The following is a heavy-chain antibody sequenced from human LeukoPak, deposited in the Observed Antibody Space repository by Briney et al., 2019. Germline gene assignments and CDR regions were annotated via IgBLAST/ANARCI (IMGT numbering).Heavy chain of an antibody. V-gene: IGHV3-23*01. CDR3: AKGRYYHDNSDAFEI. Sequence: PGGSLRLSCAASGFTFSSYAISWVRQAPGRGQEWVSAISGSGGSTYYTDSVKGRFTISRDNSKNTLYLQMNSLRAEDTAVYQCAKGRYYHDNSDAFEIWGQGTMVTVSS. J-gene: IGHJ3*02. CDR2: ISGSGGST. D-gene: IGHD3-22*01. CDR1: GFTFSSYA.